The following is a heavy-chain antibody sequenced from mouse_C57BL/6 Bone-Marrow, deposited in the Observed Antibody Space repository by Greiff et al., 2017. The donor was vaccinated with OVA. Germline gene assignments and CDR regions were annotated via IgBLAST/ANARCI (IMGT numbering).Heavy chain of an antibody. J-gene: IGHJ2*01. V-gene: IGHV5-15*01. Sequence: EVKLVESGGGLVQPGGSLKLSCAASGFTFSDYGMAWVRQAPRKGPEWVAFISNLAYSIYYADTVTGRFTISRENAKNTLYLEMSSLRSEDTAMYYCARVNYYGTIDYWGQGTTLTVSS. CDR3: ARVNYYGTIDY. CDR1: GFTFSDYG. CDR2: ISNLAYSI. D-gene: IGHD1-1*01.